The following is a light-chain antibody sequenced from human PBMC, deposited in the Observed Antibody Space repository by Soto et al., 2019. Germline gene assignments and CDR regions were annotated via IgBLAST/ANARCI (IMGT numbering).Light chain of an antibody. CDR3: QQRSNWPPGVFT. V-gene: IGKV3-11*01. J-gene: IGKJ3*01. Sequence: EIVLTQSPATLSLSPGERATLSCRASQSVSSYLAWYQQKPGQAHRLLIYDASNRATGIPARFSGSGSGTDFTLTISSLEPEDFAVYYCQQRSNWPPGVFTFGPGTKVDIK. CDR2: DAS. CDR1: QSVSSY.